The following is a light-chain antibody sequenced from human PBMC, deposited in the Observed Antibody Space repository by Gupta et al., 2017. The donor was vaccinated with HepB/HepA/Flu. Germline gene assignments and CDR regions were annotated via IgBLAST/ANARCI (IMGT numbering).Light chain of an antibody. CDR3: GTWDSSLSGGI. CDR1: SSNFANNF. Sequence: QSVLTQPPSVSAAPGQTVPLSSSGSSSNFANNFVSRYQQFPGTAPKLLSYDNNKRPSGIPARVSGSKSGISATLATTGLQTGDEADYYCGTWDSSLSGGIFGGGTKLTVL. J-gene: IGLJ2*01. V-gene: IGLV1-51*01. CDR2: DNN.